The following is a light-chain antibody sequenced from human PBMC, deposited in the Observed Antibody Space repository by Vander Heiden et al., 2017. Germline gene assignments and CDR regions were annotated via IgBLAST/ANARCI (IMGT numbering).Light chain of an antibody. CDR1: ALPKQY. CDR3: QSADSSGTYAV. J-gene: IGLJ7*01. CDR2: KDS. V-gene: IGLV3-25*03. Sequence: SNELTQPPTVSVPPGQTARITCSGDALPKQYAYWYQQKPGQAPVLVIYKDSERPSGIPERFSGSSSGTTVTLTISGVQAEDEADYYCQSADSSGTYAVFGGGTQLTVL.